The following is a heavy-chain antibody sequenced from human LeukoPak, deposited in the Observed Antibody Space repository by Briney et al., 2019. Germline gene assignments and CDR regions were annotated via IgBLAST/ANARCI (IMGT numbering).Heavy chain of an antibody. CDR3: ARAPFVPHYDSSRYSSSFDDAFDI. V-gene: IGHV4-4*07. Sequence: SETLSLSCTVSGGSISSYYWSWIRQPAGKGLEWIGRIYNSGSTNYNPSLKSRVTMSVDTSENHFSLRLSSVTAADTAVYYCARAPFVPHYDSSRYSSSFDDAFDIRGQGTMVTVSS. CDR1: GGSISSYY. CDR2: IYNSGST. J-gene: IGHJ3*02. D-gene: IGHD3-22*01.